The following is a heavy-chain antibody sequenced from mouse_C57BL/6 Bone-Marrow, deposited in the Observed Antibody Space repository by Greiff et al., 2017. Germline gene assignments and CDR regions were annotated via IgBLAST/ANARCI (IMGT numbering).Heavy chain of an antibody. J-gene: IGHJ2*01. D-gene: IGHD1-1*01. CDR2: ISDGGSDT. V-gene: IGHV5-4*01. CDR1: GFTFSSYA. Sequence: VMLVESGGGLVKPGGSLKLCAASGFTFSSYAMSWVRQTPEKRLEWVATISDGGSDTYYPDNVKGRFTISRDKAKNNLYLQMSHLKSEDTAMYYCARDYYGSSYWGQGTTLTVSS. CDR3: ARDYYGSSY.